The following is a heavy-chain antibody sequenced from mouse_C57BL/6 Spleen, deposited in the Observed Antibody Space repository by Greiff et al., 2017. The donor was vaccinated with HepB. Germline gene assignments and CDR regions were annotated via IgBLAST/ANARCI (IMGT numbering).Heavy chain of an antibody. D-gene: IGHD2-1*01. V-gene: IGHV1-82*01. Sequence: QVQLKESGPELVKPGASVKISCKASGYAFSSSWMNWVKQRPGKGLEWIGRIYPGDGDTNYNGKFKGKATLTADKSSSTAYMQLSSLTSEDSAVYFCARSLLLRNDWYFDVWGTGTTVTVSS. J-gene: IGHJ1*03. CDR3: ARSLLLRNDWYFDV. CDR1: GYAFSSSW. CDR2: IYPGDGDT.